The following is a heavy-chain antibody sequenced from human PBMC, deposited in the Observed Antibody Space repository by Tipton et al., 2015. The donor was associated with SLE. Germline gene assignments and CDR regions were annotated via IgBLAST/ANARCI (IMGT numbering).Heavy chain of an antibody. V-gene: IGHV3-7*01. CDR1: GFTFSSSW. CDR2: IKEDGSEK. J-gene: IGHJ4*02. CDR3: ARGKYYFDY. Sequence: GSLRLSCAASGFTFSSSWMNWVRQAPGKGLEWVANIKEDGSEKHYVDSVKDRLTISRDNAKNSLYLQMNSLRAEDTAVYYCARGKYYFDYWGQGALVTVSS.